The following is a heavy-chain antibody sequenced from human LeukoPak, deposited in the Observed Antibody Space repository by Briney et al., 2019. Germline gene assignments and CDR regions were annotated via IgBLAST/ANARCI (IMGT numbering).Heavy chain of an antibody. Sequence: GASVKVSCKASGYTFTSYGISWVRQAPGQGLEWMGWISAYNGNTNYAQKLQGRVTMTTDTSTSTAYMELRSLRSDDTAVYYCARDRSDCSGGSCYPGSAYWGQGTLVTASS. CDR2: ISAYNGNT. D-gene: IGHD2-15*01. J-gene: IGHJ4*02. V-gene: IGHV1-18*01. CDR3: ARDRSDCSGGSCYPGSAY. CDR1: GYTFTSYG.